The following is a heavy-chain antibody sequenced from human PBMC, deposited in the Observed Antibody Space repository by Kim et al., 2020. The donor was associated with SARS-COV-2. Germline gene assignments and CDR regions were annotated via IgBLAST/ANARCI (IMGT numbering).Heavy chain of an antibody. CDR3: ARGRIGGDGLRHFDY. Sequence: GGSLRLSCAAAGFTFNNYAMHWVRQAPGKGLEWVADLSYDGISKYYANSVRGRFTISRDNSKNTLYLQMNSLRADDTAVYHCARGRIGGDGLRHFDYWGPGTLVTVSS. V-gene: IGHV3-30*04. J-gene: IGHJ4*02. CDR1: GFTFNNYA. CDR2: LSYDGISK. D-gene: IGHD2-21*02.